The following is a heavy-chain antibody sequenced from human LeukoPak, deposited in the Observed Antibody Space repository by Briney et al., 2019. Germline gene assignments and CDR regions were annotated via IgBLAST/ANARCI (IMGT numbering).Heavy chain of an antibody. CDR1: GFIFNSYA. CDR3: AKGSRGSYDY. D-gene: IGHD1-26*01. V-gene: IGHV3-23*01. CDR2: ITDSGIRT. Sequence: PGGSLRLSCAASGFIFNSYAMAWVRQGPEKALEWVSSITDSGIRTYYADSVKGRFTISRDNSKNTLFLQMNSLRAEDTAVYYCAKGSRGSYDYWGQGTLVTVSS. J-gene: IGHJ4*02.